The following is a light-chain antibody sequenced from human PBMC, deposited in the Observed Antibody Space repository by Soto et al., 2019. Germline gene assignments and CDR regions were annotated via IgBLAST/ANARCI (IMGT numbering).Light chain of an antibody. CDR2: DVN. J-gene: IGLJ1*01. CDR1: SSDVGGYNY. Sequence: QSVLTQPRSVSGSPGQSVTISCTGTSSDVGGYNYVTWYQHHPGKAPKLMISDVNKRASGVPDRFSGSKSGNTASLTISGLQAEDEADYYCCSFAGRVFVFGTGTKVTVL. CDR3: CSFAGRVFV. V-gene: IGLV2-11*01.